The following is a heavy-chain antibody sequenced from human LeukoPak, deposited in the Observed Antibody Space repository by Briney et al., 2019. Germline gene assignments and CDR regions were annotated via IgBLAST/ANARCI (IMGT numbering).Heavy chain of an antibody. CDR3: ARDQAPYYDRSGYHYSAIAAAFDI. Sequence: PSETLSLTCTVSGGSISSGSYYWSWIRQPAGKGLEWIGRIYTSGSTNYNPSLKSRVTISVGMSKNQFSLKVSSVTAADTAVYYCARDQAPYYDRSGYHYSAIAAAFDIWGQGTMVTVSS. CDR1: GGSISSGSYY. CDR2: IYTSGST. V-gene: IGHV4-61*02. D-gene: IGHD3-22*01. J-gene: IGHJ3*02.